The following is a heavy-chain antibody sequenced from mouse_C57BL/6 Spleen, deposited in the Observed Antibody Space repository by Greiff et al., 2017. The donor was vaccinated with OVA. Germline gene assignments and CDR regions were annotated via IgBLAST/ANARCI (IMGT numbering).Heavy chain of an antibody. CDR3: ARDHYGNYEDDAMDY. CDR1: GFTFSSYA. J-gene: IGHJ4*01. Sequence: EVKLVESGGGLVKPGGSLKLSCAASGFTFSSYAMSWVRQTPEKRLEWVATISDGGSYTYYPDNVKGRFTISRDNAKNNLYLQMSHLKSEDTAMYYCARDHYGNYEDDAMDYWGQGTSVTVSS. D-gene: IGHD2-1*01. V-gene: IGHV5-4*01. CDR2: ISDGGSYT.